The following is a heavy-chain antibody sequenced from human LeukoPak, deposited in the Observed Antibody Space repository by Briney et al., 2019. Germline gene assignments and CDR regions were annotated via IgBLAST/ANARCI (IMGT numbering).Heavy chain of an antibody. CDR3: ARDATAMDYYYYGMDV. V-gene: IGHV1-69*04. CDR1: GGTFSSYA. Sequence: RASVKVSCKASGGTFSSYAISWVRQAPGQGLEWMGRIIPILGIANYAQKFQGRVTITADKSTSTAYMELSSLRSEDTAVYYCARDATAMDYYYYGMDVWGQGTTVTVSS. D-gene: IGHD5-18*01. CDR2: IIPILGIA. J-gene: IGHJ6*02.